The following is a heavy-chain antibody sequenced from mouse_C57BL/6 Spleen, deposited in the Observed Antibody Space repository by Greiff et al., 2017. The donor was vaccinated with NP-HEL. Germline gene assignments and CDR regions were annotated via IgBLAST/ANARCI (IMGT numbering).Heavy chain of an antibody. Sequence: QVQLQQPGAELVKPGASVKLSCKASGYTFTSYWMHWVKQRPGQGLEWIGMIHPNSGSTNYNEKFKSKATLTVDKSSSTAYMQLSSQTSEDSAVYYCARNDYGAMDYWGQGTSVTVSS. CDR2: IHPNSGST. CDR3: ARNDYGAMDY. V-gene: IGHV1-64*01. J-gene: IGHJ4*01. CDR1: GYTFTSYW.